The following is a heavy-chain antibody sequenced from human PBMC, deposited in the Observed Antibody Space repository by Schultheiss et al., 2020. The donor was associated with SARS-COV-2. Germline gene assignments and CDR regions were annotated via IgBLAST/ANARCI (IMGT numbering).Heavy chain of an antibody. D-gene: IGHD6-19*01. J-gene: IGHJ5*02. CDR1: GGSFSGYY. CDR2: IYYSGST. V-gene: IGHV4-59*08. CDR3: ASGTYKGSSGFDP. Sequence: SETLSLTCAVYGGSFSGYYWSWIRQPPGKGLEWIGYIYYSGSTNYNPSLKSRVTISVDTSKNQFSLKLSSVTAADTAVYYCASGTYKGSSGFDPWGQGTLVTVSS.